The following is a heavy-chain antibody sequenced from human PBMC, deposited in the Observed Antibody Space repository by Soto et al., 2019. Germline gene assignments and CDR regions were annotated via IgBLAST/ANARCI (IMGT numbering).Heavy chain of an antibody. J-gene: IGHJ4*02. Sequence: QVQLGQSGADVQRPGSSGRVSCKASGDPFNSYSINWVRQAPGLGLQGMGRLTPILSMQTYAPRFQGRVPXTXDXXTSTAYMELSSLRSEDTAMYYCATSYGSGYRAFDSWGQGALVTVSS. CDR1: GDPFNSYS. CDR3: ATSYGSGYRAFDS. CDR2: LTPILSMQ. D-gene: IGHD3-10*01. V-gene: IGHV1-69*02.